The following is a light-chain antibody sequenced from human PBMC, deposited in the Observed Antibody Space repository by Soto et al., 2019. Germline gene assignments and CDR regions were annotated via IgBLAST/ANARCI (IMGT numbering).Light chain of an antibody. J-gene: IGLJ1*01. V-gene: IGLV2-14*03. CDR2: DVW. CDR3: SSYTADMTYV. Sequence: QSALTQPRSVSGSPGQSVSISCTGTSSDVGGYNYVSWYQQHPGKAPTLMIYDVWARPLGVSHRFSGSKSGNTASLTISGLQGDDEADYYCSSYTADMTYVFGTGTKLTVL. CDR1: SSDVGGYNY.